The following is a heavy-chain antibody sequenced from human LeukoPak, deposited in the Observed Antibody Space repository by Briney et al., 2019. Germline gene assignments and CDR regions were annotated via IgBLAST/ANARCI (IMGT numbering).Heavy chain of an antibody. CDR2: IGGGGVST. Sequence: GGSLRLSCAASGFTFSDYYMSWVRQDPGRGLEWVSAIGGGGVSTYYADSVKGRFTISRDNSKNTLYLQMHSLRAEDTAVYYCAKSPRVYNWYFDLWGRGTLVTVSS. J-gene: IGHJ2*01. V-gene: IGHV3-23*01. CDR1: GFTFSDYY. D-gene: IGHD5/OR15-5a*01. CDR3: AKSPRVYNWYFDL.